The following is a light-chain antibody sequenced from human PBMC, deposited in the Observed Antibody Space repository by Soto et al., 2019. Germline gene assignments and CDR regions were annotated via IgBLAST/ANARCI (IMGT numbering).Light chain of an antibody. J-gene: IGKJ4*01. Sequence: EIVLTQSPATLSLSPGERATLSCRASQSVSSYLAWFQQKPGQTPRLLIYDASNRATGIPARFSGGGSGTDFTLTISSLEPEDFAVYYCQQRSNWLLTFGGGTNVEIK. CDR1: QSVSSY. CDR3: QQRSNWLLT. CDR2: DAS. V-gene: IGKV3-11*01.